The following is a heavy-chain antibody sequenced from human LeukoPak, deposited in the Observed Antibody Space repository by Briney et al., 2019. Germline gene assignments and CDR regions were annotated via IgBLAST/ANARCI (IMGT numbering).Heavy chain of an antibody. Sequence: SVKVSCKASGFAFTSCAVQWVRQARGQRLEWIGWIVVGSGNTNYAQKFQERVTITRDMSTSTAYMELSSLRSEDTAVYYCAAMPAAIYYYYGMDVWGQGTTVTVSS. CDR1: GFAFTSCA. CDR2: IVVGSGNT. V-gene: IGHV1-58*01. D-gene: IGHD2-2*02. J-gene: IGHJ6*02. CDR3: AAMPAAIYYYYGMDV.